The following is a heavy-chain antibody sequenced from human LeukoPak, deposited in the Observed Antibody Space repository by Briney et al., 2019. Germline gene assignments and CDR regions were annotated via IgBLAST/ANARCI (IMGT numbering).Heavy chain of an antibody. J-gene: IGHJ4*02. CDR2: ISSSGTTI. D-gene: IGHD5-18*01. Sequence: GGSLRLSCAASGFSFSDYYMSWIRQAPGKGLEWVSYISSSGTTIYYADSVKGRFTISRDNAKNSLYLQMNSLRAEDTAVYYCARASPVQLWFGQYYFDYWGQGTLVTVSS. CDR1: GFSFSDYY. V-gene: IGHV3-11*04. CDR3: ARASPVQLWFGQYYFDY.